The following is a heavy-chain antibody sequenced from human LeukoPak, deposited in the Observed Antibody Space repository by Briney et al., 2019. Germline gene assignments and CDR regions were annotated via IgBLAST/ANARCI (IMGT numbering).Heavy chain of an antibody. Sequence: PGGSLRLSCAASGFTFSTYSMNWVRQAPGKGLEWVSVIYSGGSTYYADSVKGRFTISRDNSKNTLYLQMNSLRAEDTAVYYCARDNPNMGPLDWGQGTLVTVSS. D-gene: IGHD2/OR15-2a*01. CDR3: ARDNPNMGPLD. J-gene: IGHJ4*02. CDR2: IYSGGST. V-gene: IGHV3-53*01. CDR1: GFTFSTYS.